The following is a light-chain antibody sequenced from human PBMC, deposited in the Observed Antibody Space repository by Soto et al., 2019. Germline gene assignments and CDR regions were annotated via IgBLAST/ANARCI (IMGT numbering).Light chain of an antibody. J-gene: IGKJ1*01. CDR2: KAY. Sequence: DVQMTQSPSTLSASVGDKITITCRASQSVGRLLAWYQQKPGKAPEELIYKAYTLKYGVTSRFSGSGSGTEFSLTISSLQPDYFATNFSQQYASQSTFGQGTKVEIK. CDR1: QSVGRL. V-gene: IGKV1-5*03. CDR3: QQYASQST.